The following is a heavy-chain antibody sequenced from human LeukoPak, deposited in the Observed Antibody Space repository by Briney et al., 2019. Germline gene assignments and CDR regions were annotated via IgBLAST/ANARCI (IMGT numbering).Heavy chain of an antibody. Sequence: SETLSLTCAVYGGSFSGYYWSWIRQPPGKGLEWIGEINHSGSTNYNPSLKSRVTISVDTSKNQFSLKLSSVTAADTAVYYCARHNVWGSYRGGAGFDYWGQGTLVTVSS. CDR3: ARHNVWGSYRGGAGFDY. D-gene: IGHD3-16*02. J-gene: IGHJ4*02. CDR1: GGSFSGYY. V-gene: IGHV4-34*01. CDR2: INHSGST.